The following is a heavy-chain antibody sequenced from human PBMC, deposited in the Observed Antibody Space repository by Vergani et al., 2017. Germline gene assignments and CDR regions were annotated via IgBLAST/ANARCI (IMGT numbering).Heavy chain of an antibody. CDR1: GFTHGQYW. CDR2: VKSDGNSA. J-gene: IGHJ5*02. D-gene: IGHD2-21*02. V-gene: IGHV3-74*03. Sequence: EVQLVESGGGLVQPGGSLRLSCAASGFTHGQYWMHWVRQTPGTGLEWVSRVKSDGNSAMYADSVKGRFTISRDNSKNTLYLEMKSLRVEDTAVYYCARARCGGACFMSNWLDTWGQGTLVSVSS. CDR3: ARARCGGACFMSNWLDT.